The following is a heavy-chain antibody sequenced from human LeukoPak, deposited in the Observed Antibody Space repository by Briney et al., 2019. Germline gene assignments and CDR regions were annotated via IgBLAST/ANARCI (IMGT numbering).Heavy chain of an antibody. D-gene: IGHD5-12*01. V-gene: IGHV4-34*01. Sequence: PSETLSLTCAVYGGSFSGYYWSWIRQPPGKGLEWIGEINHSGSTNYNPSLKSRVTISVDTSKNQFSLKLSSVTAADTAVYYCARELIGYSGYDQNFDYWGQGTLVTVSS. J-gene: IGHJ4*02. CDR2: INHSGST. CDR1: GGSFSGYY. CDR3: ARELIGYSGYDQNFDY.